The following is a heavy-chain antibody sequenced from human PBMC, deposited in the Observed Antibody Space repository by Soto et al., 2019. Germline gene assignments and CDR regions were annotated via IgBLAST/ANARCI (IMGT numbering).Heavy chain of an antibody. CDR2: IAPSDSYT. J-gene: IGHJ2*01. CDR1: GYSFTIYW. Sequence: PGESLKISCKGSGYSFTIYWITWVRQMPGKGLEWMGTIAPSDSYTTYSPSFQGHVTISADKSISTAYLQWNSLKASDTAMYFCARTLFDRAYTWRNFDLWGRGTLVTVSS. D-gene: IGHD1-1*01. V-gene: IGHV5-10-1*01. CDR3: ARTLFDRAYTWRNFDL.